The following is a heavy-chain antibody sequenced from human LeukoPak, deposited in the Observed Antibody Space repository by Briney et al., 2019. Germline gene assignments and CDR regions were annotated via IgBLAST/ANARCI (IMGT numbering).Heavy chain of an antibody. CDR2: ISPSGGGT. CDR3: AQDIAWGAFEH. J-gene: IGHJ4*02. CDR1: GFTLSSYS. V-gene: IGHV3-23*01. Sequence: GGSLRLSCAASGFTLSSYSMNWVRQAPGKGLEWVSGISPSGGGTHYADSVKGRFTISRDDSKNTLSLQMNSLRVEDTALYYCAQDIAWGAFEHWGQGTLVTVSS. D-gene: IGHD7-27*01.